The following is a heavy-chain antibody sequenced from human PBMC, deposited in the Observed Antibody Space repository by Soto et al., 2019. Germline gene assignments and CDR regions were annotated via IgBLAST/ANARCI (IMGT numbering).Heavy chain of an antibody. CDR1: GFTVSSNY. D-gene: IGHD5-12*01. J-gene: IGHJ4*02. V-gene: IGHV3-53*01. CDR3: ARSERGGYDFGR. Sequence: EVQLVESGGGLIQPGGSLRLSCAASGFTVSSNYMIWVLQAPGKGLEWVSVIYSGGSTYYADAVKGRFTISRDNSKNTLYLQMNSLRAEDTAVYYCARSERGGYDFGRWGQGTLVTVSA. CDR2: IYSGGST.